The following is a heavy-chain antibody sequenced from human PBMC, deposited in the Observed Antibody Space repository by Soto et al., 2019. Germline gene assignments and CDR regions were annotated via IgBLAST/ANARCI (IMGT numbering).Heavy chain of an antibody. Sequence: GGSLRLSCAVSGFRFRDYWMSWVRQAPGKGLEWVANIKQDESDKYYVDSVKGRFTISRDNAKNALYLQMNSLRVEDTAVYYCAAYCYTMTCTHFHGYSWGQGTQVTVSS. CDR1: GFRFRDYW. J-gene: IGHJ5*02. CDR2: IKQDESDK. D-gene: IGHD3-16*02. CDR3: AAYCYTMTCTHFHGYS. V-gene: IGHV3-7*03.